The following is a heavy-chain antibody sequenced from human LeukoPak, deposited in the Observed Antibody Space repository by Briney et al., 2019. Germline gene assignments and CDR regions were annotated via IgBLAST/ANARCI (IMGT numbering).Heavy chain of an antibody. CDR3: ARAGSGTFGYYYYYMDV. CDR2: IYHSGST. CDR1: GGSISSGGYY. J-gene: IGHJ6*03. V-gene: IGHV4-30-2*01. D-gene: IGHD1-26*01. Sequence: PSETLSLTRTVSGGSISSGGYYWSWIRQPPGKGLEWIGYIYHSGSTYYNPSLKSRVTISVDRSKNQFSLRLSSVTAADTAVYYCARAGSGTFGYYYYYMDVWGKGTTVTVSS.